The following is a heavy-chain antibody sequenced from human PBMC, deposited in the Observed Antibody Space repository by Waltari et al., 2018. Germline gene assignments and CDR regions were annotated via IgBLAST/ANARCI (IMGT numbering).Heavy chain of an antibody. CDR3: AREAITWFRESPDY. CDR1: GYNFTCHY. D-gene: IGHD3-10*01. V-gene: IGHV1-2*06. Sequence: QVQLVQSGAEVKKPGASVKVSCKASGYNFTCHYMHWVRQAPGQGLEWMGRINPNSGGTNYAQKCQGRVTMTRDTSISTAYMELSRLRSDDTAVYYCAREAITWFRESPDYWGQGTLVTVSS. CDR2: INPNSGGT. J-gene: IGHJ4*02.